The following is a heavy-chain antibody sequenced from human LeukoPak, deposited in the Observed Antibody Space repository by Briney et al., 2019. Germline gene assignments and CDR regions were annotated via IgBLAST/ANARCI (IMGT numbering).Heavy chain of an antibody. J-gene: IGHJ6*02. CDR3: ARELETPGIAAAGMGDGMDV. D-gene: IGHD6-13*01. CDR1: GYTFTDYN. V-gene: IGHV1-2*02. CDR2: INPNSGGT. Sequence: ASVKVSCKASGYTFTDYNMHWVRQAPGQGLEWMGWINPNSGGTNYAQKFQGRVTMTRDTSISTAYMELSRLRSDGTAVYYCARELETPGIAAAGMGDGMDVWGQGTTVTVSS.